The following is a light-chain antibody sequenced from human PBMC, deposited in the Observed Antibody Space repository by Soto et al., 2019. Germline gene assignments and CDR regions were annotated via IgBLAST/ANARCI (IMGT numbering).Light chain of an antibody. V-gene: IGKV3-11*01. J-gene: IGKJ5*01. CDR3: QQRSNWPRIT. Sequence: EIVLTQSPATLSLSPGERATLSCRASQSVSRDLAWYQQKSGQAPRLLIYDASNRATGIPVRISGSGSGTDFTLTISSLEPEDFAVYYCQQRSNWPRITFGQGTRLEIK. CDR2: DAS. CDR1: QSVSRD.